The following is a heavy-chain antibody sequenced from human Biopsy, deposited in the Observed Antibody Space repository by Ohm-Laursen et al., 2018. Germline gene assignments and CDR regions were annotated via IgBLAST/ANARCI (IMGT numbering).Heavy chain of an antibody. J-gene: IGHJ3*02. CDR3: GRREVVITHDAFDT. Sequence: TLSLTCNVSGGDINNYYWSWIRQPPGKALEWIGYIYFTGRTSYNPSLKSRVTMSVNTSKNQFSLKLNSVTAADTAVYYCGRREVVITHDAFDTWGQGTMVTVSS. CDR1: GGDINNYY. CDR2: IYFTGRT. D-gene: IGHD3-22*01. V-gene: IGHV4-59*08.